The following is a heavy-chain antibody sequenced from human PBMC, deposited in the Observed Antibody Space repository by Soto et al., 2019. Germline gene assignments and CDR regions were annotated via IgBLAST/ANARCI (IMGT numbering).Heavy chain of an antibody. CDR2: IIPNLGIT. J-gene: IGHJ6*02. V-gene: IGHV1-69*04. CDR1: GGTFSSYT. CDR3: VRDQRRREGGRQTAMDYYSFGMDV. D-gene: IGHD5-18*01. Sequence: SVKVSCKASGGTFSSYTISWVRQAPGQGLEWMGRIIPNLGITNYAQRFQGRATMTTDTSTSTAYMELRGLRSDDAAVYYCVRDQRRREGGRQTAMDYYSFGMDVWGQGTTVTVSS.